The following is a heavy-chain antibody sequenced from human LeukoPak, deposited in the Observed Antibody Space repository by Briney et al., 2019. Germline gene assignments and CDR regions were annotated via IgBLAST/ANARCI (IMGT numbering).Heavy chain of an antibody. CDR1: GFTFSSYG. D-gene: IGHD3-10*01. J-gene: IGHJ4*02. CDR3: AKDMGSGSYYSGIFDY. CDR2: IRYDGSNK. V-gene: IGHV3-30*02. Sequence: GGSLRLSCAASGFTFSSYGMHWVRQAPGKGLEWVAFIRYDGSNKYYADSVKGRFTISRDNSKNTLYLQMNSLRAEDTALYYCAKDMGSGSYYSGIFDYWGQGTLVTVSS.